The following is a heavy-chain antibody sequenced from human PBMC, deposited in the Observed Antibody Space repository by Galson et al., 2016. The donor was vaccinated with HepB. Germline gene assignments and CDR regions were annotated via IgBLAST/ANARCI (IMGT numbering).Heavy chain of an antibody. D-gene: IGHD6-19*01. CDR3: ARDKGTVAADY. J-gene: IGHJ4*02. CDR2: IWNDGSNQ. CDR1: GFTFSSSG. V-gene: IGHV3-33*01. Sequence: SLRLSCATSGFTFSSSGMHWVRQAPGRGLEWVAMIWNDGSNQHYADSVKGRFSIYRDNSKNALYLQMNSLTAEDTAVYYCARDKGTVAADYWGQGTLVTVSS.